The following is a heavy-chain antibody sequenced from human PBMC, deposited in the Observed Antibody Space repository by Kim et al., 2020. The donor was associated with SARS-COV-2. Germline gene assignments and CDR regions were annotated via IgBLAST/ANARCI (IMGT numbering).Heavy chain of an antibody. V-gene: IGHV6-1*01. J-gene: IGHJ4*02. D-gene: IGHD6-19*01. Sequence: YELSEKGRITSNPDTSKNPFSLQLNSVTPEDTAVYYCARDRQRAGTGVDYWGQGTLVTVSS. CDR3: ARDRQRAGTGVDY.